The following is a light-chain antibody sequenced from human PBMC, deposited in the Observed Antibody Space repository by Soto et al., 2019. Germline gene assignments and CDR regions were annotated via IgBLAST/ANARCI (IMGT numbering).Light chain of an antibody. CDR3: HQYGSSPFS. Sequence: EIVLTQSPGTLSLSPGERATLSCRASQSVSSSYLAWYQQKPGQAPRLLIYGASSRTTGIPDRFSGSGSGTDFTLNISRLKPEDVAVYYCHQYGSSPFSFGPGTKWDIK. CDR2: GAS. V-gene: IGKV3-20*01. CDR1: QSVSSSY. J-gene: IGKJ3*01.